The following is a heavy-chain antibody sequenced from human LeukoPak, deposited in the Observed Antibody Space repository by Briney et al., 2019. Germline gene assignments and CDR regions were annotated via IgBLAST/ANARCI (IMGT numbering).Heavy chain of an antibody. J-gene: IGHJ2*01. CDR2: IYYSGNT. Sequence: KPSETLSLTCTVSGGSISSSSYYWVWIRQPPGKGLEWIGYIYYSGNTNYNPSLKSRVTISVDTSKNQFSLKLSSVTAADTAVYSSSYDYWYFDLWGRGTLVTVSS. CDR3: SYDYWYFDL. CDR1: GGSISSSSYY. V-gene: IGHV4-61*05. D-gene: IGHD6-13*01.